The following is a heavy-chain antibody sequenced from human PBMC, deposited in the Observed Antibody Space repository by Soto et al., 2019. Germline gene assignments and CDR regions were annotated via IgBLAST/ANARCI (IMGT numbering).Heavy chain of an antibody. CDR2: IYYSGST. V-gene: IGHV4-39*01. J-gene: IGHJ4*02. Sequence: PSETLSLTCTVSGGSISSSSYYWGWIRQPPGKGLEWIGSIYYSGSTYYNPSLKGRVTISVDTSKNQFSLKLSSVTAADTAVYYCAGLMVEWLLRYWGQGTLVTVSS. D-gene: IGHD3-3*01. CDR3: AGLMVEWLLRY. CDR1: GGSISSSSYY.